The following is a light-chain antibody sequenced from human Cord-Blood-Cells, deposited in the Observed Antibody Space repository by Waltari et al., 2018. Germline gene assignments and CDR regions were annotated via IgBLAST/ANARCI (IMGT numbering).Light chain of an antibody. CDR1: SSDVGSYNL. CDR3: CSYAGYV. CDR2: EGS. Sequence: QSAPTQPASVSGSPGQSITISCTGTSSDVGSYNLVSWYQQHPGKAPKLMIYEGSKRPSGVSNRFSGSKSGNTASLTISGLQAEDEADYYCCSYAGYVFGTGTKVTVL. J-gene: IGLJ1*01. V-gene: IGLV2-23*01.